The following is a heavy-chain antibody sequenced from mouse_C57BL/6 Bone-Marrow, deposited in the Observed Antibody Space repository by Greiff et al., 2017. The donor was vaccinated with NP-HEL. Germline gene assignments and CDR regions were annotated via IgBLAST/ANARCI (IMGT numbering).Heavy chain of an antibody. CDR2: ISDGGSYT. V-gene: IGHV5-4*01. Sequence: DVHLVESGGGLVKPGGSLKLSCAASGFTFSSYAMSWVRQTPEKRLEWVATISDGGSYTYYPDNVKGRFTISRDNAKNNLYLQMSHLKSEDTAMYYCARDLSPIYYDYDGFAYWGQGTLVTVSA. J-gene: IGHJ3*01. D-gene: IGHD2-4*01. CDR3: ARDLSPIYYDYDGFAY. CDR1: GFTFSSYA.